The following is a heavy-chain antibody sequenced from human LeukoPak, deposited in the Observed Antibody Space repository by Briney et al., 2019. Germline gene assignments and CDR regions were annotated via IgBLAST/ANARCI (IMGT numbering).Heavy chain of an antibody. CDR1: GGSISSYD. CDR3: ARVCPVYFDL. Sequence: PAETLSLACTVSGGSISSYDWSWIRQPPGKGLEWIGYIYYSGNTNYNPSLKSRDTISVVTSENQFSLKLSSVTAADTAVYYCARVCPVYFDLWGRGTLVTVSS. D-gene: IGHD2-2*01. V-gene: IGHV4-59*12. J-gene: IGHJ2*01. CDR2: IYYSGNT.